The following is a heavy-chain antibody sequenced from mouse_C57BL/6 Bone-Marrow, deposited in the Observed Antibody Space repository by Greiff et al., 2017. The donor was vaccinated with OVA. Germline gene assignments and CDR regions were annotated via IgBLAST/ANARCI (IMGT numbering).Heavy chain of an antibody. D-gene: IGHD1-1*01. CDR1: GYTFTSYW. CDR3: ARDYYGSSYYYFDD. CDR2: INPSNGGT. J-gene: IGHJ2*01. V-gene: IGHV1-53*01. Sequence: VKLQQPGTELVKPGASVKLSCKASGYTFTSYWMHWVKQRPGQGLEWIGNINPSNGGTNYNEKFKSKATLTVDKSSSTAYMQLSSLTSEDSAVYYCARDYYGSSYYYFDDWGQGTTLTVSS.